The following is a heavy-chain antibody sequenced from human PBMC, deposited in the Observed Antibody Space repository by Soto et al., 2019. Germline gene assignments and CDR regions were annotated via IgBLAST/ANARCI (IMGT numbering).Heavy chain of an antibody. J-gene: IGHJ6*03. V-gene: IGHV3-23*01. CDR2: ISSSGGSI. D-gene: IGHD3-3*01. CDR3: ARKYDFWSGYYLTENYYYMDV. CDR1: GFTFSSSA. Sequence: GGSLRLSCAASGFTFSSSAMSWVRQAPGKGLEWVSDISSSGGSIYYADSVKGRFTISRDNAKNSLYLQMNSLRAEDTAVYYCARKYDFWSGYYLTENYYYMDVWGKGTTVTVSS.